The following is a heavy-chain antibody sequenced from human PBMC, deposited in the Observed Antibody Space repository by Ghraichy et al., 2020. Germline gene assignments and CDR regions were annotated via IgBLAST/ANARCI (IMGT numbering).Heavy chain of an antibody. CDR1: GFTFRPYM. CDR3: ARDNDFRIDY. CDR2: MKQDVGEE. V-gene: IGHV3-7*01. J-gene: IGHJ4*02. D-gene: IGHD1-14*01. Sequence: GGSLRLSCAASGFTFRPYMMTWVRQAPGKGLERVASMKQDVGEEYYVDSVKGRFTISRDNAKNSLFLQMNSLRAEDSAVYYCARDNDFRIDYWGPGTLVTVAS.